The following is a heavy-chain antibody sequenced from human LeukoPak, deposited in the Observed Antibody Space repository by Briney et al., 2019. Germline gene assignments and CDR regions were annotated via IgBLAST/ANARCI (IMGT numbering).Heavy chain of an antibody. D-gene: IGHD3-22*01. Sequence: GGSLRLSCAASGFTFDDYGMSWVRQAPGKGLEWVSGINWNGGSTGYADSVKGRFTISRDNAKNSLYLQMNSLRAEDTALYYCARSQRAAYYDSGGTNDYWGQGTLVTVSS. CDR3: ARSQRAAYYDSGGTNDY. CDR1: GFTFDDYG. CDR2: INWNGGST. J-gene: IGHJ4*02. V-gene: IGHV3-20*04.